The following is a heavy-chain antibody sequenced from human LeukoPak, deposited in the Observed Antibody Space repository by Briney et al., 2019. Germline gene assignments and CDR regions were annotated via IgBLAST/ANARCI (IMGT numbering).Heavy chain of an antibody. CDR1: GFTFSSYW. CDR2: INSDGSST. D-gene: IGHD1-7*01. J-gene: IGHJ5*02. V-gene: IGHV3-74*01. Sequence: GGSLRLSCAASGFTFSSYWMHWVRQAPGKGLVWVSRINSDGSSTSYADSVKGRFTISRDNAKNTLYLQVNSLRVEDTAVYYCTREGMGTTFSAWFDPWGQGTLVTVPS. CDR3: TREGMGTTFSAWFDP.